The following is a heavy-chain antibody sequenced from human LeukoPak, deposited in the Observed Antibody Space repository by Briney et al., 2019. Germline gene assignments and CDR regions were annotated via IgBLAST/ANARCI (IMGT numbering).Heavy chain of an antibody. CDR2: IRYDGSSK. J-gene: IGHJ6*03. Sequence: GGSLRLSCAASGFTFSSYGMHWVRQAPGKGLEWVAFIRYDGSSKYYADSVKGRFTISRDNSKNTLYLQMNSLRAEDTAVYYCAKGPTSELYDFWSGPVFYMDVWGKGTTVTVSS. V-gene: IGHV3-30*02. D-gene: IGHD3-3*01. CDR3: AKGPTSELYDFWSGPVFYMDV. CDR1: GFTFSSYG.